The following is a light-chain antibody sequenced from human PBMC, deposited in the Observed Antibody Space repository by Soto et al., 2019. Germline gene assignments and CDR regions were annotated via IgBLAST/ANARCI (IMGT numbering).Light chain of an antibody. CDR2: GAS. V-gene: IGKV3-20*01. Sequence: EIVLTQSQGTLSVSPGERVTLSWSASQSVSSSYLAWYQQRPGQAPWLLIFGASYTATRIPDRFSGSGSGTDFTLTISRLEPEDFAVYYCQQYSSSPPEFTFGPGTKLDSK. CDR3: QQYSSSPPEFT. CDR1: QSVSSSY. J-gene: IGKJ3*01.